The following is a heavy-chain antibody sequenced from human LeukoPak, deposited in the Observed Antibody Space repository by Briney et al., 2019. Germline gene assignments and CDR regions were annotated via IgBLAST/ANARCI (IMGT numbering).Heavy chain of an antibody. CDR2: IYYSGST. J-gene: IGHJ4*02. D-gene: IGHD3-16*01. Sequence: SETLSLTCTVSGGSISSYYWSWIRQPPGKGLEWIGYIYYSGSTNYNPSLKSRVTISVDTSKNQFSLKLSSVTAADTAVYYCARVAAGIVGVFDYWGQGTLVTVSS. CDR3: ARVAAGIVGVFDY. V-gene: IGHV4-59*01. CDR1: GGSISSYY.